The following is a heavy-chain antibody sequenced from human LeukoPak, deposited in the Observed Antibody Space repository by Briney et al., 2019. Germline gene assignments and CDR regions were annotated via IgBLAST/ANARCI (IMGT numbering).Heavy chain of an antibody. CDR3: AGYYYDSSGYYPGY. CDR2: ISWNSGSI. J-gene: IGHJ4*02. V-gene: IGHV3-9*01. Sequence: TGGSLRLSCAASGFTFDDYAMHWVRQAPGKGLEWVSGISWNSGSIGYADSVKGRFTISRDNAKNSLYLQMNSLRAEDTAVYYCAGYYYDSSGYYPGYLGQGTLVTVSS. D-gene: IGHD3-22*01. CDR1: GFTFDDYA.